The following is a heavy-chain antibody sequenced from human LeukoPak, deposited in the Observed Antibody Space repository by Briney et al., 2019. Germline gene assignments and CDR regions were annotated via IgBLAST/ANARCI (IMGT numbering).Heavy chain of an antibody. CDR1: GGSFSGYY. CDR2: INHSGST. CDR3: ASRRIRYYYYMDV. J-gene: IGHJ6*03. Sequence: SETLSLTCAVYGGSFSGYYWSWIRQPPGKGLEWIGEINHSGSTNYNPSLKSRVTISVDTSKNQFSLKLSSVTAADTAVYYCASRRIRYYYYMDVWGKGTTVTVSS. V-gene: IGHV4-34*01.